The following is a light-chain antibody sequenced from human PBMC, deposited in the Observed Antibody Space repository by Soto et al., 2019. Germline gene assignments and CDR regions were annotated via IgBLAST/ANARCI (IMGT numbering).Light chain of an antibody. CDR3: SSYAVNNILGV. CDR2: EVS. J-gene: IGLJ2*01. V-gene: IGLV2-8*01. Sequence: QSVLTQPPSASGSPGQSVTISCTGTSSDVGAYNYVSWYQQYPGKAPKLMIYEVSKRPSGVPDRFSGSKSGNTASLTVSGLQAEDEADYYCSSYAVNNILGVIGGGTKLTVL. CDR1: SSDVGAYNY.